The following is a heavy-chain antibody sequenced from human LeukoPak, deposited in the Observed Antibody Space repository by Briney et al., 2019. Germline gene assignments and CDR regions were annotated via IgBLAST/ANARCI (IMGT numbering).Heavy chain of an antibody. CDR2: IWYDGSNK. CDR3: ARDPVRDGYPYSFDY. D-gene: IGHD5-24*01. V-gene: IGHV3-33*01. CDR1: GFIFSSHG. J-gene: IGHJ4*02. Sequence: GRSLRLSCAASGFIFSSHGMHWVRQAPGKGLEWVAVIWYDGSNKYYADSVKGRFTISRDNSKNTLYLQMDSLRGADTAVYYCARDPVRDGYPYSFDYWGQGTLVTVSS.